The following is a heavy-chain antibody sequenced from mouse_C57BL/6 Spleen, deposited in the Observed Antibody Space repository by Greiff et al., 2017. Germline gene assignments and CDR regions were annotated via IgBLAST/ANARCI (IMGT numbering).Heavy chain of an antibody. J-gene: IGHJ1*03. CDR1: GYTFTSYW. D-gene: IGHD1-3*01. V-gene: IGHV1-69*01. Sequence: QVQLQQPGAELVMPGASVKLSCKASGYTFTSYWMHWVKQRPGRGLEWIGEIDPSGGCTNYNEKFKGKATLTVDKPSSTAYMQLSSLTSEDSAVXYCARLRTKGDDWGTGTSVTVSS. CDR3: ARLRTKGDD. CDR2: IDPSGGCT.